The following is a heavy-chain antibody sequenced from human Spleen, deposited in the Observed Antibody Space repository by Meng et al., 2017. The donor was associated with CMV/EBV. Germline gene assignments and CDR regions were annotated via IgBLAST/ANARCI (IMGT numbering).Heavy chain of an antibody. CDR2: IYSGGST. D-gene: IGHD4/OR15-4a*01. CDR3: ARVGADYAFDY. V-gene: IGHV3-66*02. Sequence: GESLKISCAASGFTVSSNYMSWVRQAPGKGLEWVSLIYSGGSTYYADSVKGRFTISRDNSKNTLYLQMNSLRAEDTAVYYCARVGADYAFDYWGQGTLVTVSS. CDR1: GFTVSSNY. J-gene: IGHJ4*02.